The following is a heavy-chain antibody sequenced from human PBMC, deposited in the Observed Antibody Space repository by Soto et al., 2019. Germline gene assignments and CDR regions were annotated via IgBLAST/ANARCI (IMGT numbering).Heavy chain of an antibody. J-gene: IGHJ4*02. CDR2: IYSGGST. Sequence: PGGSLRLSCAASGFTFSSYAMSWVRQAPGKGLEWVSAIYSGGSTYYADSVKDRFTISRDNSKNTLYLQMNSLRAEDTAVYYCAGRLSHWGQGTLVTVSS. D-gene: IGHD1-26*01. CDR3: AGRLSH. CDR1: GFTFSSYA. V-gene: IGHV3-66*01.